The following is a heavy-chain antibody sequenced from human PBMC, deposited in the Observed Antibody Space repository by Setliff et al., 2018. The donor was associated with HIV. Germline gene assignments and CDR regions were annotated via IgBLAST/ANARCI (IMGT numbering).Heavy chain of an antibody. V-gene: IGHV1-46*01. CDR1: GYTFTSYY. Sequence: ASVKVSCKASGYTFTSYYMHWVRQAPGQGLEWMGIINPSGGSTSYAQKFQGRVTMTRDTSTSTVYMELSSLRSEDTAVYYCARDGVTIFGVVKPTSTLHNYYYYMDVWGKGTTVTV. CDR3: ARDGVTIFGVVKPTSTLHNYYYYMDV. CDR2: INPSGGST. D-gene: IGHD3-3*01. J-gene: IGHJ6*03.